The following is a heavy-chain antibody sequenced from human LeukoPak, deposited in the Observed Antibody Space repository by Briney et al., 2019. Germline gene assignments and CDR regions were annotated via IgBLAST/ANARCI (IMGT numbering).Heavy chain of an antibody. CDR2: IYYSGTT. D-gene: IGHD2/OR15-2a*01. CDR3: ARHGSYFRLFDY. J-gene: IGHJ4*02. CDR1: GGSISSSSYY. Sequence: SKTLSLTCTVSGGSISSSSYYWGWIRQPPGKGLEWIGTIYYSGTTYYNPSLKSRVTISVDTSKSQFSLKLSSVTAADTAVYYCARHGSYFRLFDYWGQGTLVTVSS. V-gene: IGHV4-39*01.